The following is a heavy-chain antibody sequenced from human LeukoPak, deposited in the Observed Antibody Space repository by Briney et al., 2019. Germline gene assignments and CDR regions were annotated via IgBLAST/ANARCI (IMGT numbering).Heavy chain of an antibody. J-gene: IGHJ4*02. D-gene: IGHD2-8*01. CDR3: AKDLRPDGVDNFDH. Sequence: GGSLRLSCAASGFNFNSYTMNWVRQAPGKGLQWVANILASGSPTYYADSVKGRFIISRDNSKNTVYLQMNSLRIEDTAIYYCAKDLRPDGVDNFDHWGQGILVTVSS. CDR2: ILASGSPT. V-gene: IGHV3-23*01. CDR1: GFNFNSYT.